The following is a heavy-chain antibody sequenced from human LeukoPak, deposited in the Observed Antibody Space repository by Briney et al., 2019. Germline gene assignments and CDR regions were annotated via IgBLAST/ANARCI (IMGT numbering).Heavy chain of an antibody. D-gene: IGHD3-10*01. J-gene: IGHJ4*02. CDR3: AKDRQGGSGSYYNDY. CDR2: IWYDGSNK. CDR1: GFTFSSYG. V-gene: IGHV3-33*06. Sequence: GGSLRLSCAASGFTFSSYGMHWVRQAPGKGLEWGAVIWYDGSNKYYADSVKGRFTISRDNSKNTLYLQMNSLRAEDTAVYYCAKDRQGGSGSYYNDYWGQGTLVTVSS.